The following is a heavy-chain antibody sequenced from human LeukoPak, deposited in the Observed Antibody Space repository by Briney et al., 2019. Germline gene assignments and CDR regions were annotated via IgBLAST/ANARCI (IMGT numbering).Heavy chain of an antibody. J-gene: IGHJ4*02. CDR1: GFTFSSYS. D-gene: IGHD1-1*01. V-gene: IGHV3-21*01. CDR2: ISSSSNYI. CDR3: ARDGVHDPPFDY. Sequence: PGGSLRLSCAASGFTFSSYSMNWVRQARGKGLEWVSSISSSSNYIYYADAVKGRFTISRDNAKNSLFLQMNSLRAEDTAVYYCARDGVHDPPFDYWGQGTLVTVSS.